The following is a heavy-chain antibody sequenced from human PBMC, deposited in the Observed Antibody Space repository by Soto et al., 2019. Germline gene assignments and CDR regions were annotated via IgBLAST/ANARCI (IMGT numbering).Heavy chain of an antibody. CDR3: AKDQWLAAAGTQVY. CDR1: GFTFSGYA. Sequence: PVRSLRLSCGASGFTFSGYAMSWVLQAPGNGLEWVSAISGSGGRTYYADSVKGRFTISRDNSKNTLYLQMNSLRAEDTAVYYCAKDQWLAAAGTQVYWGQGTLVTVSS. D-gene: IGHD6-13*01. V-gene: IGHV3-23*01. J-gene: IGHJ4*02. CDR2: ISGSGGRT.